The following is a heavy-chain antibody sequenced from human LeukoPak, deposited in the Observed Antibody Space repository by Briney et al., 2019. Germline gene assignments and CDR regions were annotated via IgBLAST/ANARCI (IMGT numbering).Heavy chain of an antibody. J-gene: IGHJ6*03. CDR2: IYYSGST. Sequence: SETLSLTCTVSGGSISSRSYYWGWIRQPPGKGLEWIGSIYYSGSTYYNPSLKSRVTISVDTSKNQFSLKLSSVTAADTAVYYCARHRILLWFGGRYYMDVWGKGTTVTVSS. CDR3: ARHRILLWFGGRYYMDV. V-gene: IGHV4-39*01. CDR1: GGSISSRSYY. D-gene: IGHD3-10*01.